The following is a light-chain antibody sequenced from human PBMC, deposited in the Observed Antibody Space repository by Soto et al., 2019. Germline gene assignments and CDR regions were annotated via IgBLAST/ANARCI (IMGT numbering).Light chain of an antibody. V-gene: IGKV3-15*01. CDR3: QQYNNWPPIT. J-gene: IGKJ5*01. Sequence: EIVMTQSPATLSVSPGDRATLSCRASQSVSSNLAWYQHKIGQAPRLLIYGASTRATGIPARFSGSGSGTEFTLTISSLQSEDFAVDYCQQYNNWPPITVGQGTRLEIK. CDR2: GAS. CDR1: QSVSSN.